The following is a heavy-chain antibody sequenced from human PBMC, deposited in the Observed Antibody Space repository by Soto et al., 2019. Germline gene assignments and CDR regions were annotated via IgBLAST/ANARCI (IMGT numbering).Heavy chain of an antibody. V-gene: IGHV3-15*01. CDR2: IKSKTDGGTT. Sequence: GGSLRLSCAASGFTFSNDWMSWVRQAPGKGLEWVGRIKSKTDGGTTDYAAPVKGRFTISRNDSKNTLYLQMNSLKTEDTAVDYCTTGSSWYFDYWGQGTLVTVSS. J-gene: IGHJ4*02. CDR1: GFTFSNDW. D-gene: IGHD6-13*01. CDR3: TTGSSWYFDY.